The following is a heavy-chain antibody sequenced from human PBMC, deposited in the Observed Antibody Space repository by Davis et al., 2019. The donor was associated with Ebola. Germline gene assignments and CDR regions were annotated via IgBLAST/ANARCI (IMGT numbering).Heavy chain of an antibody. CDR1: GFTFSGSA. D-gene: IGHD6-13*01. CDR2: IRSKANSYAT. J-gene: IGHJ4*02. V-gene: IGHV3-73*01. CDR3: TATAAGNDY. Sequence: GGSLRLSCAASGFTFSGSAMHWVRQASGKGLEWVGRIRSKANSYATAYAASVKGRFTISRDDSKNTAYLQMNSLKTEDPAVYYCTATAAGNDYWGQGTLVTVSS.